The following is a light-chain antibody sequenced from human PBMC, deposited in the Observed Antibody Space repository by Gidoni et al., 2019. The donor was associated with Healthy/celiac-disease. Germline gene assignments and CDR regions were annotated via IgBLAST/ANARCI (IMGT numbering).Light chain of an antibody. CDR3: NSRDSSGNHPVV. J-gene: IGLJ2*01. CDR2: GKN. Sequence: SSELTQDPAVSVALGQTVRITCQGDSLRSYYASWYQQKPGKAPVLVIYGKNNRPSGRPDRFSGSSSGNTASVTITGAQAEDEADYYCNSRDSSGNHPVVFGGGTKLTVL. CDR1: SLRSYY. V-gene: IGLV3-19*01.